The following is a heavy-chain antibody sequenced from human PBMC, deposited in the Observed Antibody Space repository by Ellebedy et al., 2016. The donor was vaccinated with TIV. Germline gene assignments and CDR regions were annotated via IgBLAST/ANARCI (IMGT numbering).Heavy chain of an antibody. J-gene: IGHJ4*02. CDR1: RFTFSIFG. V-gene: IGHV3-30*18. D-gene: IGHD6-13*01. Sequence: GESLKISXAASRFTFSIFGLHWVRQAPGKGLEWVAIISSDGTNKYYADSVRGRFTISRDNSKNTLYLQMNSLRAEDTAVYYCAKGWLGAGAGTDFDYWGRGTLVTVSS. CDR2: ISSDGTNK. CDR3: AKGWLGAGAGTDFDY.